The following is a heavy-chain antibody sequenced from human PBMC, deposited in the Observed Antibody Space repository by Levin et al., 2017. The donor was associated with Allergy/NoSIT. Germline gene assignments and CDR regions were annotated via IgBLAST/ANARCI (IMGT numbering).Heavy chain of an antibody. CDR3: ARVSRIAAAGPHTAANWFDP. CDR1: GYTFTSYG. V-gene: IGHV1-18*01. CDR2: ISAYNGNT. Sequence: ASVKVSCKASGYTFTSYGISWVRQAPGQGLEWMGWISAYNGNTNYAQKLQGRVTMTTDTSTSTAYMELRSLRSDDTAVYYCARVSRIAAAGPHTAANWFDPWGQGTLVTVSS. D-gene: IGHD6-13*01. J-gene: IGHJ5*02.